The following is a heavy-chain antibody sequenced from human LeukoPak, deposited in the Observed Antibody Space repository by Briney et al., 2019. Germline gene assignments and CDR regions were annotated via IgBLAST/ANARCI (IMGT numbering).Heavy chain of an antibody. D-gene: IGHD2-2*01. CDR3: ARVAVPGRNWFDP. V-gene: IGHV3-21*01. CDR1: GFTFSSYS. CDR2: ISSSSSYI. J-gene: IGHJ5*02. Sequence: GGSLRLSCAASGFTFSSYSMNWVRQAPGKGLEWVSSISSSSSYIYYADSVKGRFTISRDNAKNSLYLQMNSLRAEDTAVYYCARVAVPGRNWFDPWGQGTLVTVSS.